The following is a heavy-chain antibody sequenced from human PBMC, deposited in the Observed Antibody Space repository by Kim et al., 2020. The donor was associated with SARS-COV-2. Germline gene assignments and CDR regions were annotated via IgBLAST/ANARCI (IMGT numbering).Heavy chain of an antibody. V-gene: IGHV4-34*01. CDR3: ARLVRGVIIRYYFDY. J-gene: IGHJ4*02. CDR1: GGSFSGYY. D-gene: IGHD3-10*01. Sequence: SETLSLTCAVYGGSFSGYYWSWIRQPPGKGREWIGEFNHSGSTNYNPSLKSRVTISVDTSKNQFSLKLSSVTAADTAVYYCARLVRGVIIRYYFDYWGQGTLVTVSS. CDR2: FNHSGST.